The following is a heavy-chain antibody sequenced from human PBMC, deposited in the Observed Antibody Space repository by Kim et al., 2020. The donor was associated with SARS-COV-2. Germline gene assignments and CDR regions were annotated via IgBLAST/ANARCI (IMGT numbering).Heavy chain of an antibody. D-gene: IGHD1-26*01. V-gene: IGHV1-18*01. J-gene: IGHJ4*02. Sequence: NYAQKLQGRVTMTTDTSTSTAYMELRSLRSDDTAVYYCARGELVAANDYWGQGTLVTVSS. CDR3: ARGELVAANDY.